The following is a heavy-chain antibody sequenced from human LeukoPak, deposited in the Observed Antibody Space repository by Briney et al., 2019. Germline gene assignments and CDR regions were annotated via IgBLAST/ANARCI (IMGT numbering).Heavy chain of an antibody. CDR1: GFTFSSYA. Sequence: PGGSLRLSCAASGFTFSSYAMSWVRQAPGKGLGWVSAISGSGGSTYYADSVKGRFTISRDNSKNTLYLQMNSLRAEDTAVYYCAKGRSMIVVVMAFDIWGQGTMVTVSS. J-gene: IGHJ3*02. D-gene: IGHD3-22*01. V-gene: IGHV3-23*01. CDR3: AKGRSMIVVVMAFDI. CDR2: ISGSGGST.